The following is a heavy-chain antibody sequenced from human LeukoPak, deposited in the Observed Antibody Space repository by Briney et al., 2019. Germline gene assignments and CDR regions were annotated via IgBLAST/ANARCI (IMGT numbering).Heavy chain of an antibody. V-gene: IGHV4-61*02. Sequence: SETLSLTCTVSGGSISSSSYYWSWIRQPAGKGLEWIGRIYTSGSTNYNPSLKSRVTMSVDTSKNQFPLKLSSVTAADTAVYYCARVWDYYDSSGLGLAFDIWGQGTMVTVSS. J-gene: IGHJ3*02. CDR3: ARVWDYYDSSGLGLAFDI. D-gene: IGHD3-22*01. CDR2: IYTSGST. CDR1: GGSISSSSYY.